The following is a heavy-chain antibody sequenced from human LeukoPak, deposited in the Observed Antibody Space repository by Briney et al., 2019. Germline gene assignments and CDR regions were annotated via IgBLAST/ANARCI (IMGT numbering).Heavy chain of an antibody. J-gene: IGHJ3*02. CDR1: GFTFDDYA. CDR2: ISWNSGSI. CDR3: AKDMYPLMAVAGTRAFDI. D-gene: IGHD6-19*01. V-gene: IGHV3-9*01. Sequence: SGGSLRLSCAASGFTFDDYAMHWVRPAPGKGLEWVSGISWNSGSIGYADSVKGRFTISRDNAKNSLYLQMNSLRAEDTALYYCAKDMYPLMAVAGTRAFDIWGQGTMVTVSS.